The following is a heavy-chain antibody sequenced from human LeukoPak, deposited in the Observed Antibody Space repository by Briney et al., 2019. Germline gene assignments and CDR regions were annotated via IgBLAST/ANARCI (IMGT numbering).Heavy chain of an antibody. J-gene: IGHJ4*02. CDR2: TYYSSKWYN. CDR1: VDSVSGISAA. CDR3: ARGRGSYGGTFDY. Sequence: SQTPSLTSAISVDSVSGISAAWNSIRQSPSGGLGWLGMTYYSSKWYNHYAVSVKSRITINTDTSKNQFSLQLNSVTPEDTAVYYCARGRGSYGGTFDYWGQGTMVTVSS. V-gene: IGHV6-1*01. D-gene: IGHD5-18*01.